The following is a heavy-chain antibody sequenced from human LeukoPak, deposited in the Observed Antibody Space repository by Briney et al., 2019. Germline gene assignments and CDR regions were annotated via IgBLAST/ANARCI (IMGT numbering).Heavy chain of an antibody. CDR2: IKQDGSEK. CDR1: EFTFSNYW. V-gene: IGHV3-7*01. Sequence: GGSLRLSCAASEFTFSNYWMTWFRQAPGKGLEWVASIKQDGSEKYYEDSVKGRFTISRDNAKNSLCLQMNSLRAEDTAVYYCAKDRYSGNGNWAFDYWGQGTLVTVSS. CDR3: AKDRYSGNGNWAFDY. D-gene: IGHD5-12*01. J-gene: IGHJ4*02.